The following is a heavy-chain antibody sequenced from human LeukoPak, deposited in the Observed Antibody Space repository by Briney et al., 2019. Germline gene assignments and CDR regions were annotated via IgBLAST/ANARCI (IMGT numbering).Heavy chain of an antibody. CDR1: GFTFSSYA. V-gene: IGHV3-23*01. CDR3: VRGDWYFES. Sequence: PGGSLRLSCAASGFTFSSYAMSWVRQAPGKGLEWVSAISGSGGSTYYADSVKGRFTIYRDNSKNTLYLQMNSLRAEDTAVYFCVRGDWYFESWGQGTLVTVSS. D-gene: IGHD2-21*02. J-gene: IGHJ4*02. CDR2: ISGSGGST.